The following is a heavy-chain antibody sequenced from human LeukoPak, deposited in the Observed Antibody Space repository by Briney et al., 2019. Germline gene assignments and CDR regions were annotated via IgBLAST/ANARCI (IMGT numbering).Heavy chain of an antibody. V-gene: IGHV3-21*01. CDR1: GFTFSSYS. CDR3: ARDYCSSTSCYDADFQH. J-gene: IGHJ1*01. D-gene: IGHD2-2*01. Sequence: PGGSLRLSCAASGFTFSSYSMNWVRQAPGKGLEWVSSISSSSSYIYYADSVKGRFTISRDNAKNSLYLQMNSLRAEDTAVYYCARDYCSSTSCYDADFQHWGQGTLVTVSS. CDR2: ISSSSSYI.